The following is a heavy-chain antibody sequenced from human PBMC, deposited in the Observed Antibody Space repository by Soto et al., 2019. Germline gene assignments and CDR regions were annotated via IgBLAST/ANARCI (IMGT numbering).Heavy chain of an antibody. D-gene: IGHD1-26*01. CDR1: GFMFRSYW. J-gene: IGHJ5*02. V-gene: IGHV3-7*01. Sequence: VYLVESGGGLVEPGGSLRLSCEASGFMFRSYWMSWVRQAPGEGLEWGPNIKQDGSEIHYLDSVEGRFTIFRDNARRTLLREMDSLRAEYTGVYVCASYSGMYVPVGHDRWGQGTLVVVSS. CDR3: ASYSGMYVPVGHDR. CDR2: IKQDGSEI.